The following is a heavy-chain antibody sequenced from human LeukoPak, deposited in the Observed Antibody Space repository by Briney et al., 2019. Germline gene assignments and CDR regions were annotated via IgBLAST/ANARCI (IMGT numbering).Heavy chain of an antibody. CDR1: EHPFTSSD. Sequence: ASVKVSCKASEHPFTSSDMHWVRQAPGQGLEWMGIINPSGGSTSYAQKFQGRVTMTRDTSTSTVYMELSILTSEDTAVYYCARESPREIPFDYWGQGTLVTVSS. J-gene: IGHJ4*02. CDR3: ARESPREIPFDY. CDR2: INPSGGST. V-gene: IGHV1-46*01.